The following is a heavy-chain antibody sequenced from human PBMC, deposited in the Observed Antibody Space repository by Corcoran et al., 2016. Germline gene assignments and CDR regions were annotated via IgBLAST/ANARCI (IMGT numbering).Heavy chain of an antibody. J-gene: IGHJ6*02. Sequence: QVQLQQWGAGLLKPSETLSLTCAVYGGSFSGYYWSWIRQPPGKGLEWIGEINHSGSTNYNPSLKSRVTISVDTSKNQFSLKLSSVTAADTAVYYCARGWYYYGSGSYYKVHYGMDVWGQGTTVTVSS. V-gene: IGHV4-34*01. CDR3: ARGWYYYGSGSYYKVHYGMDV. CDR2: INHSGST. D-gene: IGHD3-10*01. CDR1: GGSFSGYY.